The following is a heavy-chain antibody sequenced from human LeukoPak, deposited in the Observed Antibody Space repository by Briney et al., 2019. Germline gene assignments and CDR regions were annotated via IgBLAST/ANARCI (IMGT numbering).Heavy chain of an antibody. V-gene: IGHV3-23*01. Sequence: PGGSLRLSYAASGFTFSSYAMSWVRQAPGKGLEWVSAISGSGGSTYYADSVKGRFTISRDNSKNTLYLQMNSLRAEDTAVYYCAKDRPYYYDSSGYPHFWGQGTMVTVSS. D-gene: IGHD3-22*01. CDR2: ISGSGGST. CDR1: GFTFSSYA. CDR3: AKDRPYYYDSSGYPHF. J-gene: IGHJ3*01.